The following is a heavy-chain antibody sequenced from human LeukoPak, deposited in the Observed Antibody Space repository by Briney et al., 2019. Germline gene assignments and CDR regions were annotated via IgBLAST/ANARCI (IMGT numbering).Heavy chain of an antibody. CDR1: GFTFSSYA. Sequence: PGGSLRLSCAASGFTFSSYAMSWVRQAPGKGLEWVSVTLGGRSSTTYYADSVKGRFTMSRDNSQNTVYLQMNSLRVEDTAVYYCVRNDILTGHTNWYFEYWGQGTLVTVSS. J-gene: IGHJ4*02. D-gene: IGHD3-9*01. CDR3: VRNDILTGHTNWYFEY. V-gene: IGHV3-23*01. CDR2: TLGGRSSTT.